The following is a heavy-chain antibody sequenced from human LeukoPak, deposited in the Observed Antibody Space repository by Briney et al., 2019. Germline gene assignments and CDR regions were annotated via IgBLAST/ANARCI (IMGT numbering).Heavy chain of an antibody. CDR2: INSDGSST. V-gene: IGHV3-74*01. Sequence: GGSLRLSCAASGFTFSSYWMHWVRQAPGKGLVWVSRINSDGSSTSYADSVEGRFTISRDNAKNTLYLQMNSLRAEDTAVYYCASHQYSSGRRGAWFDPWGQGTLVTVSS. D-gene: IGHD6-19*01. CDR1: GFTFSSYW. J-gene: IGHJ5*02. CDR3: ASHQYSSGRRGAWFDP.